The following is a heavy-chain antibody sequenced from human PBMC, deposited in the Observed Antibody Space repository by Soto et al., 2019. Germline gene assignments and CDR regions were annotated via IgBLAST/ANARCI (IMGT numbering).Heavy chain of an antibody. J-gene: IGHJ5*02. CDR1: GYSISSCYY. CDR2: IYHSEST. V-gene: IGHV4-38-2*02. D-gene: IGHD3-22*01. Sequence: PSETLSLTCAVSGYSISSCYYWGLSRQPPGKGLEWIGSIYHSESTYYNPSLKSRVTISVDTSKNQFSLKLSSVTAADTAVYYCEREPYYYDLNWFDPWGQGTLVTVSS. CDR3: EREPYYYDLNWFDP.